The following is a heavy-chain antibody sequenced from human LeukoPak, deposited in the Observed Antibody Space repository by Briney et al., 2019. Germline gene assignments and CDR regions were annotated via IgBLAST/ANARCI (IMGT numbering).Heavy chain of an antibody. J-gene: IGHJ3*02. CDR2: INTGGSST. Sequence: GGSLRLSCAASGFTFSSYWMHWVRQAPGKGLVWVSRINTGGSSTRYADSVKGRFTIFRDNAKNTLYLQMNSLRAEDTAVYYCARERTYYDFWSGYSDDAFDIWGQGTMVTVSS. CDR3: ARERTYYDFWSGYSDDAFDI. CDR1: GFTFSSYW. D-gene: IGHD3-3*01. V-gene: IGHV3-74*01.